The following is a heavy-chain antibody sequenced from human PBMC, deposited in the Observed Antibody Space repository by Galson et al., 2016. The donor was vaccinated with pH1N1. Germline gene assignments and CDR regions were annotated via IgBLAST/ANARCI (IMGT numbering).Heavy chain of an antibody. J-gene: IGHJ4*02. CDR2: ILPILGIP. V-gene: IGHV1-69*04. D-gene: IGHD5-12*01. CDR3: ARGSGYSGYDPEYYFDY. Sequence: SVKVSCKASGGTLSSYAISWVRQAPGQGLEWMGNILPILGIPDYAQKFQDRVKITADKSANTAYLELSSLRSEDTAVYSCARGSGYSGYDPEYYFDYWGQGTLVTVSS. CDR1: GGTLSSYA.